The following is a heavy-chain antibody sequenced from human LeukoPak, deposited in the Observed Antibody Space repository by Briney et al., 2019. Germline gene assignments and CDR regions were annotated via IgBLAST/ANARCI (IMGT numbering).Heavy chain of an antibody. CDR3: AKDDDGHHHGVDH. Sequence: GGSLRLSCAASGFTVSSYAMTWVRQAPGKGLEWVSAIGYSAGDTYYADSVKGRFTISRDSSMNTLYLQMSSLRADDTALYYCAKDDDGHHHGVDHWGQGTLVTVSS. CDR1: GFTVSSYA. CDR2: IGYSAGDT. V-gene: IGHV3-23*01. D-gene: IGHD4-17*01. J-gene: IGHJ4*02.